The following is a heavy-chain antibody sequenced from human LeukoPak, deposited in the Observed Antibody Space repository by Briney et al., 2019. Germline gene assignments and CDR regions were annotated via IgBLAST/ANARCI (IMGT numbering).Heavy chain of an antibody. CDR3: ARVPLTTRTYYFDY. CDR1: GGSISSYY. D-gene: IGHD1-14*01. CDR2: IYYSGST. J-gene: IGHJ4*02. V-gene: IGHV4-59*01. Sequence: SETLSLTCTVSGGSISSYYWSWIRQPPGKGLEWIGYIYYSGSTNYNPSLKSRVTISVDTPKNQFSLKLSSVTAADTAVYYCARVPLTTRTYYFDYWGQGTLVTVSS.